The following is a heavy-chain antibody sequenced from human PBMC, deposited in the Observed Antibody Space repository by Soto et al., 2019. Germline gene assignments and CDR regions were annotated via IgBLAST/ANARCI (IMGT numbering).Heavy chain of an antibody. CDR1: GGTFSSYA. Sequence: EASVKVSCKASGGTFSSYAISWVRQAPGQGLEWMGGIILIFGTANYAQKFQGRVTITADESTSIAYMELSSLRSEDTAVYYCARGQLVTPAYNWFDPWGQGTLVTVSS. J-gene: IGHJ5*02. CDR2: IILIFGTA. V-gene: IGHV1-69*13. D-gene: IGHD6-6*01. CDR3: ARGQLVTPAYNWFDP.